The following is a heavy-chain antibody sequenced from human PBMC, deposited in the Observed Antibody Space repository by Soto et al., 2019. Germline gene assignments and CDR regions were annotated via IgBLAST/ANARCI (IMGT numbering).Heavy chain of an antibody. Sequence: PSETLSLTCTVSGGSIWDNYWSWIRQPPGKGLEWVGYIYYTGTTKYNPSLKSRVTISVDMSKNQVSLNLSSVTAADTAAYYCARLGGYYQAFDNWGQGTLVTVS. CDR3: ARLGGYYQAFDN. V-gene: IGHV4-59*08. J-gene: IGHJ4*02. CDR2: IYYTGTT. D-gene: IGHD3-22*01. CDR1: GGSIWDNY.